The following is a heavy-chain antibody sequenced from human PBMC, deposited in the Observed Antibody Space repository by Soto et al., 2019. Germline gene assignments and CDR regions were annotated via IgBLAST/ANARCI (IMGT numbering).Heavy chain of an antibody. CDR1: GFTFSSYA. Sequence: EVQLLESWGGLVQPGGSLRLSCAASGFTFSSYAMSWVRHAPGKGLEWVSAISGSGGSTYYADSVKGRFTISRDNSKNTLYLQMNSLRAEDTAVYYCAKDGAKVAGFDYWGQGTLVTVSS. D-gene: IGHD6-19*01. J-gene: IGHJ4*02. CDR3: AKDGAKVAGFDY. CDR2: ISGSGGST. V-gene: IGHV3-23*01.